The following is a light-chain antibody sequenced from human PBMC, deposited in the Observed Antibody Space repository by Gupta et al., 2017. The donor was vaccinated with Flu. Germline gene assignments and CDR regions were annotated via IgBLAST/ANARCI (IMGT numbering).Light chain of an antibody. J-gene: IGLJ2*01. CDR1: SGSVSTSYY. V-gene: IGLV8-61*01. Sequence: QTVVTQEPSFSVSPGGTVTLTCGLSSGSVSTSYYPSWYQQTPGQAPRTLIYSTNTRPSGVPDRFSGSILGNTAALTITGAQADDESDYYCVLYMGSGISVFGGGTKLTVL. CDR2: STN. CDR3: VLYMGSGISV.